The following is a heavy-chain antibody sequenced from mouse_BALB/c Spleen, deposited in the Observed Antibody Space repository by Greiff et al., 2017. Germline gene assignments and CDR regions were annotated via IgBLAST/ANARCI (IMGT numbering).Heavy chain of an antibody. V-gene: IGHV5-17*02. J-gene: IGHJ1*01. CDR2: ISSGSSTI. CDR1: GFTFSSFG. CDR3: ARNGNWYFDV. D-gene: IGHD4-1*01. Sequence: DVHLVESGGGLVQPGGSRKLSCAASGFTFSSFGMHWVRQAPEKGLEWVAYISSGSSTIYYADTVKGRFTISRDNPKNTLFLQMTSLRSEDTAMYYCARNGNWYFDVWGAGTTVTVSS.